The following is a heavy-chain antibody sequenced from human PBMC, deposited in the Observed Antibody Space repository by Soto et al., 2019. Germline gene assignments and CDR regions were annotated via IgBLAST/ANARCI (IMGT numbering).Heavy chain of an antibody. CDR1: GYTFTGYY. CDR2: INPNSG. D-gene: IGHD3-9*01. Sequence: ASVKVSCKASGYTFTGYYMHWVRQAPGQGLECMGWINPNSGDTSISTAYMELSRLRSDDSAVYYCARVTGDYHYYQGLDVWGQGPTATVS. CDR3: ARVTGDYHYYQGLDV. J-gene: IGHJ6*02. V-gene: IGHV1-2*02.